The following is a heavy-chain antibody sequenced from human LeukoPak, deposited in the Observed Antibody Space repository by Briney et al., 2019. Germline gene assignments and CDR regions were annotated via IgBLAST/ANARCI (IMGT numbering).Heavy chain of an antibody. CDR3: ARADSSGYYPRNFDY. CDR1: GGSFSGYY. V-gene: IGHV4-34*01. CDR2: INHSGST. D-gene: IGHD3-22*01. J-gene: IGHJ4*02. Sequence: SETLSLTCAVYGGSFSGYYWSWIRQPPGKGLEWIGEINHSGSTNYNPSLKSRVTISVDTSKNQFSLKLSSVTAADTAVYYCARADSSGYYPRNFDYRGQGTLVTVSS.